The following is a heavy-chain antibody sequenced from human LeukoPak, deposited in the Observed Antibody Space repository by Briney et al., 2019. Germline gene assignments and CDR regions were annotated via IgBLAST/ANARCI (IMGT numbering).Heavy chain of an antibody. J-gene: IGHJ3*02. Sequence: SETLSLTCTVSGGSISSGDYYWSWVRQPPGKGLEWIAYIYYSGSAYYNPSLESRLTISVDTSKNQFSLKVRSMTAADTAVYCCAREVNIPTGATDDAFDIWGQGTMVTVSS. CDR3: AREVNIPTGATDDAFDI. CDR2: IYYSGSA. CDR1: GGSISSGDYY. D-gene: IGHD1-1*01. V-gene: IGHV4-30-4*01.